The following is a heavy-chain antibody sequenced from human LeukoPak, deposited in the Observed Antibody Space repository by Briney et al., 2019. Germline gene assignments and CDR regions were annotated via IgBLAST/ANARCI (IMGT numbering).Heavy chain of an antibody. Sequence: ASVKVSCKVSGYTLTELSMHWVRQAPGKGLEWMGGFDPEDGETIYAQKFRGRVTMTEDTSTDTAYMELSSLRSEDTAVYYCATQITSCYMDCWFDPWGQGTLVTVSS. CDR1: GYTLTELS. D-gene: IGHD2-2*02. CDR3: ATQITSCYMDCWFDP. CDR2: FDPEDGET. V-gene: IGHV1-24*01. J-gene: IGHJ5*02.